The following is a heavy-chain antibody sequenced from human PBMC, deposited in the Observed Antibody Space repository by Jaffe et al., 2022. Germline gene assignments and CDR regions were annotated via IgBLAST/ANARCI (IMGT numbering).Heavy chain of an antibody. J-gene: IGHJ4*02. CDR2: INHSGST. V-gene: IGHV4-34*01. Sequence: QVQLQQWGAGLLKPSETLSLTCAVYGGSFSGYYWSWIRQPPGKGLEWIGEINHSGSTNYNPSLKSRVTISVDTSKNQFSLKLSSVTAADTAVYYCARAYCGGDCYSIDYWGQGTLVTVSS. D-gene: IGHD2-21*02. CDR3: ARAYCGGDCYSIDY. CDR1: GGSFSGYY.